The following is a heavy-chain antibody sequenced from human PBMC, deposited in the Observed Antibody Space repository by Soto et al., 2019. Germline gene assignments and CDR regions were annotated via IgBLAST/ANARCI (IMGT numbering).Heavy chain of an antibody. Sequence: EVQLVESGGGLVQPGGSLRLSCAASGFTFPTYWMAWVRQAPGKGLEWVAGINQDGRQKNYVDSVKGRFTISRDNPKKSLYLEMNNLRIEDTALYYCLRMGDDYWGQGSLVTVSS. CDR1: GFTFPTYW. CDR2: INQDGRQK. J-gene: IGHJ4*02. CDR3: LRMGDDY. D-gene: IGHD3-16*01. V-gene: IGHV3-7*05.